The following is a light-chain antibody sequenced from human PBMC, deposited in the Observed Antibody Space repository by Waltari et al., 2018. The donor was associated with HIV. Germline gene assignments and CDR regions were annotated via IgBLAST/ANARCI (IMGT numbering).Light chain of an antibody. CDR3: CSYARSSTRI. CDR1: SSALGSYNF. J-gene: IGLJ2*01. Sequence: QSALTQPASVSGTPGQSITISCTGPSSALGSYNFVSWYQQHPGKAPKLLIYEVSKRPSEVSNRFSGSKSGNTASLTISGLQAEDEADYYCCSYARSSTRIFGGGTKLTVL. CDR2: EVS. V-gene: IGLV2-23*02.